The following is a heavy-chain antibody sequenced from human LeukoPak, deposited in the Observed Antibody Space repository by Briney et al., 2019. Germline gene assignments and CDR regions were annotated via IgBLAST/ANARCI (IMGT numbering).Heavy chain of an antibody. D-gene: IGHD5-18*01. V-gene: IGHV3-9*01. J-gene: IGHJ6*02. CDR1: GIIFDDYV. CDR2: ISWNSGSI. CDR3: VKERRMWTQLWSPGGMDA. Sequence: GRSLRLSCAASGIIFDDYVMHWVRQAPGKGLEWVSGISWNSGSIGYRDSVKGRFTISRDNAKNSLYLEMSSLRSEDTALYYCVKERRMWTQLWSPGGMDAWGQGTTVTVSS.